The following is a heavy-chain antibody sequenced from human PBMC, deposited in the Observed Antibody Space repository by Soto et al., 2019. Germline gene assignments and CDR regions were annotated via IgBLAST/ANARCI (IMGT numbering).Heavy chain of an antibody. CDR3: AREGSDYAARNWFGP. V-gene: IGHV1-18*01. CDR1: GYTFTSYG. Sequence: QLVQSGVEMKNPGASVKVSCKASGYTFTSYGISWVRQAPGQGLEWMGWISGFNDDTNHAQKFKGRVTVTKDTSTSTAYMELRSLKSDDTAMYYCAREGSDYAARNWFGPWGQGTLVIVSS. D-gene: IGHD3-16*01. J-gene: IGHJ5*02. CDR2: ISGFNDDT.